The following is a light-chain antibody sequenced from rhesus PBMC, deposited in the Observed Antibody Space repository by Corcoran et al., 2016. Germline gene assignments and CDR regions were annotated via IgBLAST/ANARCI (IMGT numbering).Light chain of an antibody. CDR1: QDINTY. V-gene: IGKV1-43*01. Sequence: DIQMTQSPSSLSASVGDRVTITCRASQDINTYLNWYQQKPGKAPKRRIYAASSLESGVPSRFSGSVSGTDCTLTISSLQPEDFATYYCLQYNSNPFTFGPGTKLDIK. J-gene: IGKJ3*01. CDR3: LQYNSNPFT. CDR2: AAS.